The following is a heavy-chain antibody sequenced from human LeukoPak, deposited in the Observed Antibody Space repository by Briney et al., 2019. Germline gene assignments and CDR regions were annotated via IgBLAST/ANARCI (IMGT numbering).Heavy chain of an antibody. V-gene: IGHV3-23*01. CDR2: ISDSGGSI. CDR3: AIGTSSGWYNVEYFRH. J-gene: IGHJ1*01. Sequence: GGSLRLSCAASGFTFSNYAMSWVRQAPGKGLEWVSRISDSGGSISYADSVKGRFTISRDTSRMYLLMDTLRAEDTAIYYCAIGTSSGWYNVEYFRHWGQGTLVTVSS. CDR1: GFTFSNYA. D-gene: IGHD6-19*01.